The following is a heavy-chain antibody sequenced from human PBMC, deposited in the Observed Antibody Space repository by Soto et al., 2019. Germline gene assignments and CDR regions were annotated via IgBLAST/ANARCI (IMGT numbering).Heavy chain of an antibody. D-gene: IGHD2-15*01. CDR1: GFTFSSYS. V-gene: IGHV3-48*01. CDR3: ASPVWYAVEYFPH. J-gene: IGHJ1*01. CDR2: ISSSSSTI. Sequence: PGGSLRLSCAASGFTFSSYSMNWVRQAPGKGLEWVSYISSSSSTIYYADSVKGRFTISRDNAKNSLYLQMNSLRAEDTAVYYCASPVWYAVEYFPHWGQGTLVTVSS.